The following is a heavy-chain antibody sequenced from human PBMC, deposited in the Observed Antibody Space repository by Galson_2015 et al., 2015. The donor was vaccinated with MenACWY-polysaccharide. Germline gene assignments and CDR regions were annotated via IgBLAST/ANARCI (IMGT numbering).Heavy chain of an antibody. CDR2: IYYSGST. Sequence: ETLSLTCTVSGGSISSSSYYWGWIRQPPGKGLEWIGSIYYSGSTYSNPSLKSRVTISVDTSKNQFSLKLRSVTAADTAVYYCLYASTYRYIFDYWGQGTLVTASS. V-gene: IGHV4-39*01. D-gene: IGHD2/OR15-2a*01. CDR1: GGSISSSSYY. CDR3: LYASTYRYIFDY. J-gene: IGHJ4*02.